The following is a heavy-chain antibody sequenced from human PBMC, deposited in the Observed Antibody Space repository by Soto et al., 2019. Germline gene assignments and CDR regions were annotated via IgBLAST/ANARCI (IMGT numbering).Heavy chain of an antibody. J-gene: IGHJ6*02. Sequence: QVHLVQSGGEVKKPGASVKVSCKASGYPFTSSGFSWVRQAPGQVLEWMGWISAYNGNTIYAKKFKGRVTMTTDTSTSTAYMELGSLRSDDTAVYYCATDPYCGSAPGCSALDAWGQGTTVTVSS. D-gene: IGHD2-21*01. CDR2: ISAYNGNT. CDR1: GYPFTSSG. CDR3: ATDPYCGSAPGCSALDA. V-gene: IGHV1-18*04.